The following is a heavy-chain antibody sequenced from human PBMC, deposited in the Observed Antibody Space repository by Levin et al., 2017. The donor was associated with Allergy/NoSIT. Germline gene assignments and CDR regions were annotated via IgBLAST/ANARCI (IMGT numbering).Heavy chain of an antibody. Sequence: PSETLSLTCTVSGGSISSYYWSWIRQPPGKGLEWIGYIYYSGSTNYNPSLKSRVTISVDTSKNQFSLKLSSVTAADTAVYYCARGKAARRMDYFDYLGQGTLVTVSS. CDR1: GGSISSYY. D-gene: IGHD6-6*01. V-gene: IGHV4-59*01. J-gene: IGHJ4*02. CDR3: ARGKAARRMDYFDY. CDR2: IYYSGST.